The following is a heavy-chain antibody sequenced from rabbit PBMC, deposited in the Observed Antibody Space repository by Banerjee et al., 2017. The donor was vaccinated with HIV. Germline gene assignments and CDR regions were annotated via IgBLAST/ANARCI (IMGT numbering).Heavy chain of an antibody. D-gene: IGHD4-2*01. J-gene: IGHJ6*01. Sequence: QSLEESGGDLVKPGASLTLTCTASGFSFSSSYWICWVRQAPGKGLEWIACIYAGSSGITYYASWAKGRFTISKTSSTTVTLQMTSLTAADTATYFCAREDMTYAVSRETLWGPGTLVTVS. CDR2: IYAGSSGIT. CDR3: AREDMTYAVSRETL. V-gene: IGHV1S40*01. CDR1: GFSFSSSYW.